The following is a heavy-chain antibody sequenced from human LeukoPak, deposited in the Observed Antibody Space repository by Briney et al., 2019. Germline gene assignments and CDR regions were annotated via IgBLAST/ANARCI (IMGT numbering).Heavy chain of an antibody. D-gene: IGHD3-10*01. CDR2: IIPIFGTA. Sequence: ASVKVSCKASGYTFTSYGISWVRQAPGQGLEWMGGIIPIFGTANYAQKFQGRVTITADESTSTAYMELSSLRSEDTAVYYCARSTYGSGSYNLGYWGQGTLVTVSS. J-gene: IGHJ4*02. CDR1: GYTFTSYG. V-gene: IGHV1-69*13. CDR3: ARSTYGSGSYNLGY.